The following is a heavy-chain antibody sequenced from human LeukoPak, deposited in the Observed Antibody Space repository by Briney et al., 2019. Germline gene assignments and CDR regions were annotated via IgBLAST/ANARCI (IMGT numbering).Heavy chain of an antibody. CDR2: IYYSGST. D-gene: IGHD1-26*01. V-gene: IGHV4-59*01. CDR3: ARDRRIVNYYYGMDV. J-gene: IGHJ6*02. CDR1: GGSISSYY. Sequence: SETLSLTCTVSGGSISSYYWSWIRQPPGQGLEWIGYIYYSGSTNYNPSLKSRVTISVDTSKNQFSLKLSSVTAADTAVYYCARDRRIVNYYYGMDVWGQGTTVTVSS.